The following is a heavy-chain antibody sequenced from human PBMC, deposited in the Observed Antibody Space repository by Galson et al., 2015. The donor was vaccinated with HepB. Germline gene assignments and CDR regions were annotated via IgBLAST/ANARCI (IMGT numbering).Heavy chain of an antibody. CDR1: GFTFSSYW. CDR2: INSDGSST. D-gene: IGHD1-1*01. V-gene: IGHV3-74*01. Sequence: SLRLSCAASGFTFSSYWMHWVRRAPGKGLVWVSRINSDGSSTSYADSVKGRFTISRDNAKNTLYLQMNSLRAEDTAVYYCARDRDPYNWNDLVDYWGQGTLVTVSS. CDR3: ARDRDPYNWNDLVDY. J-gene: IGHJ4*02.